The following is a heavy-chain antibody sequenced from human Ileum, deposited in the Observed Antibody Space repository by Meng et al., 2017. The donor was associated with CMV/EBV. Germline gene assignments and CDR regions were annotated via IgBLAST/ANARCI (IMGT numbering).Heavy chain of an antibody. CDR3: AREIGMIMIPKSIRAGY. CDR2: IDPKNGGT. D-gene: IGHD3-16*01. Sequence: ASVKVFCKASGYTFTAYYIHWVRQAPGQGLEWVGWIDPKNGGTHYIQEFQGRVTMTRDTSTSTVYTELSRLRSDDTAVYFCAREIGMIMIPKSIRAGYWGQGALVTVSS. J-gene: IGHJ4*02. CDR1: GYTFTAYY. V-gene: IGHV1-2*02.